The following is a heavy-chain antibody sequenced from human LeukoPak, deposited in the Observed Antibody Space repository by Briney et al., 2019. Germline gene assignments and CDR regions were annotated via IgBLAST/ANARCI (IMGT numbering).Heavy chain of an antibody. CDR1: GGSISSYY. V-gene: IGHV4-4*07. J-gene: IGHJ4*02. Sequence: PSETVSLTCTVSGGSISSYYWSWIRQPAGKGREWIGRLYTSGSTNYNPSLKSRVTISVDMSKNHFSLKLSSVAGADTAVYYCARGGGYCDYGYVDYWGQGTLVTVSS. D-gene: IGHD4-17*01. CDR2: LYTSGST. CDR3: ARGGGYCDYGYVDY.